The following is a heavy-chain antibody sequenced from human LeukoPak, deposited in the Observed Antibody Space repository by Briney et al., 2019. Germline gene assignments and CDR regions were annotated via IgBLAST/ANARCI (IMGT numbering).Heavy chain of an antibody. D-gene: IGHD6-19*01. J-gene: IGHJ4*02. CDR2: IRSKAYGGTT. CDR3: TRDGDSSGLYFDY. Sequence: GGSLRLSCAASGFTFSSYSMNWVRQAPGKGLEWVGFIRSKAYGGTTEYAASVKGRFTISRDDSKSIAYLQMNSLKTEDTAVYYCTRDGDSSGLYFDYWGQGTLVTVSS. V-gene: IGHV3-49*04. CDR1: GFTFSSYS.